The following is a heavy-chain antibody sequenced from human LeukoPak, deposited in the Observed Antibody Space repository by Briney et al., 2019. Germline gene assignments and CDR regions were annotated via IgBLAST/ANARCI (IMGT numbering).Heavy chain of an antibody. CDR1: GFTFSSYE. Sequence: GGSLRLSCTASGFTFSSYEMNWVRQAPGKGLEWVSEISSSGSPIYYADSVKGRFTVSRDNAKNSLYLQMSSLRAEDTAVYYCARTMAFWGQGTLVAASS. CDR2: ISSSGSPI. V-gene: IGHV3-48*03. J-gene: IGHJ4*02. CDR3: ARTMAF. D-gene: IGHD5-24*01.